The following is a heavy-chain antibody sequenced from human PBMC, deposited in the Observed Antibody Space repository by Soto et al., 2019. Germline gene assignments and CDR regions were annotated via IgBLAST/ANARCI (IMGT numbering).Heavy chain of an antibody. CDR2: INPSGGST. CDR1: GYTFTSYY. Sequence: ASVKVSCKASGYTFTSYYMHWVRQAPGQGLEWMGIINPSGGSTSYAQKFQGRVTMTRDTSTSTVYMELSSLRSEDTAVYYCASSPRVEYYFDYWGQGTLVTVSS. J-gene: IGHJ4*02. D-gene: IGHD3-10*01. V-gene: IGHV1-46*01. CDR3: ASSPRVEYYFDY.